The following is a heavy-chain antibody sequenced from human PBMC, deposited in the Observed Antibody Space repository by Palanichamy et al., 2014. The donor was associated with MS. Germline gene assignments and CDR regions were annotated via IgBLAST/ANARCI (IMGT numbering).Heavy chain of an antibody. CDR1: YGSVSNYF. Sequence: QMQLQESGPGLVKPSETLSLTCTVTYGSVSNYFWGWIRQPPGKGLEWIGYISHIGKSNYNPSLKSRVTISIDTPNNQFSLRLSSVTAADTAVYYCARELWGSLGYWGQGILVTVSS. J-gene: IGHJ4*02. CDR2: ISHIGKS. CDR3: ARELWGSLGY. V-gene: IGHV4-59*02. D-gene: IGHD3-16*01.